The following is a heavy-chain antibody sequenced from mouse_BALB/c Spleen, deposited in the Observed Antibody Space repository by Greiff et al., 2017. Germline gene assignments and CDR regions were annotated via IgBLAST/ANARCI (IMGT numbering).Heavy chain of an antibody. CDR1: GYTFTSYN. J-gene: IGHJ4*01. Sequence: VQLQQPGAELVKPGASVKMSCKASGYTFTSYNMHWVKQTPGQGLEWIGAIYPGNGDTSYNQKFKGKATLTADKSSSTAYMQLSSLTSEDSAVYYCAAEGSYYAMDYWGQGTSVNVSS. V-gene: IGHV1-12*01. CDR3: AAEGSYYAMDY. CDR2: IYPGNGDT.